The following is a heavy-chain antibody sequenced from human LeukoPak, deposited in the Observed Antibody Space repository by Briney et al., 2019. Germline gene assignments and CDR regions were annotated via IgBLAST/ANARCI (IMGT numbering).Heavy chain of an antibody. J-gene: IGHJ4*02. CDR1: GYNFSNYG. CDR3: AGHGVGAGLAAAYI. Sequence: GESLKISCKGSGYNFSNYGIGWVRQMPGKGLEWMGLIDPGDSHAIYSPSFQGQVTISADKSISAACLQWSSLKASDTAMYYCAGHGVGAGLAAAYIWGQGTLLTVSS. D-gene: IGHD6-13*01. CDR2: IDPGDSHA. V-gene: IGHV5-51*01.